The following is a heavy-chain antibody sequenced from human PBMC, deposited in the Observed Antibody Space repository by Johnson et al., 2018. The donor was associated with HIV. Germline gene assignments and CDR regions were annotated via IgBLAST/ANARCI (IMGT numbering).Heavy chain of an antibody. D-gene: IGHD3-16*01. CDR3: AKPPSMGADAFDI. CDR2: INWNGGST. V-gene: IGHV3-20*04. J-gene: IGHJ3*02. Sequence: VQLVESGGGVVRPGGSLRLSCAASGFNFDDYGMSWVRQAPGKGLEWVSSINWNGGSTGYADSVKGRFNISRDNSKNALYLQMNSLRSEDTAVYYCAKPPSMGADAFDIWGQGTMVTVSS. CDR1: GFNFDDYG.